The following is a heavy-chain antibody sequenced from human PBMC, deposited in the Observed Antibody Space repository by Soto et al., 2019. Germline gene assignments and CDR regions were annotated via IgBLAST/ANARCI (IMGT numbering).Heavy chain of an antibody. Sequence: EVQLVESGGGLFQPGGSLKLSCAASGFTFSSSLMSWVRQAPGKGLEWVANMNQDGSEIYYVDSVRGRFTISRDNAENSLYLQINSLRAEDTAVYYCARGRSLLWVGQPRGQGTLVTVSS. V-gene: IGHV3-7*01. CDR1: GFTFSSSL. D-gene: IGHD3-10*01. CDR2: MNQDGSEI. J-gene: IGHJ4*02. CDR3: ARGRSLLWVGQP.